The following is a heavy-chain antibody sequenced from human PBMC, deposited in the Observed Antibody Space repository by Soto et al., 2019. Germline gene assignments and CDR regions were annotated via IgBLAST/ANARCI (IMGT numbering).Heavy chain of an antibody. V-gene: IGHV4-30-4*01. Sequence: SETLSLTCTVSGGSISSYYWNWIRQPPGKGLEWIGYIYYSGSTYYNASLKSRLTISVDTSKNQFSLKLSSVTAADTAVYYCAREVIPSYFDYWGQGTLVTVSS. CDR1: GGSISSYY. CDR3: AREVIPSYFDY. CDR2: IYYSGST. J-gene: IGHJ4*02.